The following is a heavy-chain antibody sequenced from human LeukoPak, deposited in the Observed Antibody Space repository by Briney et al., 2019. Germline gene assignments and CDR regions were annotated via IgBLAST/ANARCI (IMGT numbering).Heavy chain of an antibody. Sequence: ASVKVSCKASGYTFTIYGINWVRQAPGQGLEWMGWITAYNGNTNYAQKLQGRVTMTTDTSTSTVYMELRSLRSDDTAVYYCARKNDAFDIWGQGTMVTVSS. CDR2: ITAYNGNT. CDR1: GYTFTIYG. CDR3: ARKNDAFDI. J-gene: IGHJ3*02. V-gene: IGHV1-18*01.